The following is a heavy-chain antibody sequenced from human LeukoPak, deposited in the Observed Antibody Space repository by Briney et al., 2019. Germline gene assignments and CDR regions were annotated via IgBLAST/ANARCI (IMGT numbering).Heavy chain of an antibody. Sequence: PGGSLSLSCAASGFTFSSYWMHWVRQAPGKGLVWVSRINSDGSTTNYADSVQGRFIISRDNAKNTLYLQMNSLRAEDTAVYYCARVNGGSFPPYFDYWGQGTLVPVSS. J-gene: IGHJ4*02. CDR1: GFTFSSYW. V-gene: IGHV3-74*01. CDR3: ARVNGGSFPPYFDY. D-gene: IGHD2-15*01. CDR2: INSDGSTT.